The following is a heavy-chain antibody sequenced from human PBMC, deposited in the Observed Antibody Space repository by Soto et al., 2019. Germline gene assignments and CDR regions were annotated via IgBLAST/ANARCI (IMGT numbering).Heavy chain of an antibody. CDR2: VYWSDEK. CDR3: VHSFYGPHTYHRAILGY. V-gene: IGHV2-5*01. D-gene: IGHD2-15*01. CDR1: GFSLSSTGLG. J-gene: IGHJ4*02. Sequence: QITLKESGPTLVKPTQTLTLTCTFSGFSLSSTGLGVGWIRHPPGKALEWLALVYWSDEKRYSPSLKSRLTIAKDTSKDPVVLTLTHMDPVDTGTYCCVHSFYGPHTYHRAILGYWGQGTLVTVSS.